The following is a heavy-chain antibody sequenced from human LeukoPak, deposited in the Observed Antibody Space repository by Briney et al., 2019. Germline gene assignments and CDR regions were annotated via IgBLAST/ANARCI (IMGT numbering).Heavy chain of an antibody. CDR1: GGTFSGYY. D-gene: IGHD3-10*02. V-gene: IGHV4-34*01. CDR3: ARGRYYYVLDY. J-gene: IGHJ4*02. CDR2: INHSGST. Sequence: SETLSLTCAVYGGTFSGYYWSWIRQPPGKGLEWIGEINHSGSTNYNPSLKSRVTISVDTYKNQFSLKLSSVTAADTAVYYCARGRYYYVLDYWGQVTLVTVSS.